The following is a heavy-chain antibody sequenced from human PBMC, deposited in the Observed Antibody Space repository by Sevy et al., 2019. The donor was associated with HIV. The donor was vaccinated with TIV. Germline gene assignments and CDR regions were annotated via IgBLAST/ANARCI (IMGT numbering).Heavy chain of an antibody. Sequence: SETLSLTCTVSGGSISSYYWSWIRQPPGKGLEWIGYIYYSGSTNYNPSLKSRVTISVDTSKNQFSLKLSAVTAADTVVYYCASGDYYDSSGYPGYFQHWGQGTLVTVSS. D-gene: IGHD3-22*01. V-gene: IGHV4-59*01. CDR3: ASGDYYDSSGYPGYFQH. J-gene: IGHJ1*01. CDR1: GGSISSYY. CDR2: IYYSGST.